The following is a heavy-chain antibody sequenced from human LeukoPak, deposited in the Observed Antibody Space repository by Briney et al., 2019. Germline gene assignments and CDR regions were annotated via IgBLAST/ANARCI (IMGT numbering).Heavy chain of an antibody. V-gene: IGHV3-15*01. Sequence: GGSLRLSCAASGFTFSNAWMSWVRQAPGKGLEWVGRIKGKTDGGTTDYAAPVRGRFTISRDDSKNTLYLQINSLKTEDTAVYYCTTDLYDYWGQGTLVTVSS. D-gene: IGHD3-16*01. CDR3: TTDLYDY. J-gene: IGHJ4*02. CDR1: GFTFSNAW. CDR2: IKGKTDGGTT.